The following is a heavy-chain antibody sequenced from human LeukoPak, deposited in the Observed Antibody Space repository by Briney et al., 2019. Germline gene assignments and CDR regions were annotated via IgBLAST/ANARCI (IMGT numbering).Heavy chain of an antibody. CDR2: ISSGSTYM. CDR3: GRVGGRSKAAKGDAFDI. Sequence: GGSLRLSCAASGFTFSSYSMDWVRQAPGKGLEWVSSISSGSTYMYYADSVKGRFTISRDNAQNSMYLQMNSLRAEDTAVYYCGRVGGRSKAAKGDAFDIWGQGTMVTVSS. V-gene: IGHV3-21*01. J-gene: IGHJ3*02. CDR1: GFTFSSYS. D-gene: IGHD6-6*01.